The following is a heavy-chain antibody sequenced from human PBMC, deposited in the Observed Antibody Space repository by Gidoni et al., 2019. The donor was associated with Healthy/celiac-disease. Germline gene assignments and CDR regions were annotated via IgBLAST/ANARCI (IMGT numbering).Heavy chain of an antibody. D-gene: IGHD3-22*01. CDR2: ISYDGSNK. V-gene: IGHV3-30*18. CDR3: AKDQNYYDTLGDFQH. J-gene: IGHJ1*01. CDR1: CFHFRSYG. Sequence: QVQLVESGGGVGQPGRSLRHSRAAPCFHFRSYGMHWVRQAPGKGLEWVAVISYDGSNKYYADSVKGRFTISRDNSKNTLYLQMNSLRAEDTAVYYCAKDQNYYDTLGDFQHWGQGTLVTVSS.